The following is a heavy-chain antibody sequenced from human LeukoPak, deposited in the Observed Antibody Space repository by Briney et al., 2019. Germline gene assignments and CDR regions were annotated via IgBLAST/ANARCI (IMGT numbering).Heavy chain of an antibody. CDR2: ISGSGGST. CDR1: GFTFSSYA. Sequence: GGSLRLSCAASGFTFSSYAMSWVRQAPGKGLEWVSAISGSGGSTYYADSAKGRFTISRDNSKNTLYLQMNSLRAEDTAVYYCAKSQGIVVVIAYFDYWGQGTLVTVSS. D-gene: IGHD3-22*01. J-gene: IGHJ4*02. CDR3: AKSQGIVVVIAYFDY. V-gene: IGHV3-23*01.